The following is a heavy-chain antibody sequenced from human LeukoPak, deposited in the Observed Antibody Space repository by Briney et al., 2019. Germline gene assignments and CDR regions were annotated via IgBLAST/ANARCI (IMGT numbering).Heavy chain of an antibody. CDR3: ARDSGDHPYDC. CDR2: IKQDGSEK. J-gene: IGHJ4*02. CDR1: GFTFSSYA. D-gene: IGHD3-10*01. Sequence: PGGSLRLSCAASGFTFSSYAMSWVRQAPGKGLEWVANIKQDGSEKYYVDSVKGRFTISRDNAKNSLYLQMNSLRAEDTAVYYCARDSGDHPYDCWGQGTLVTVSS. V-gene: IGHV3-7*01.